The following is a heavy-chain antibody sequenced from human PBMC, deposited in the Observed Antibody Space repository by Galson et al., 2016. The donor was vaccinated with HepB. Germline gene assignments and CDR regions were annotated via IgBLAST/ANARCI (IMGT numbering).Heavy chain of an antibody. Sequence: SCKASGYIFTSYLIHWVRQAPGQGAEWMGRISPDDGFTPSAQSFQGRLTISRDTSTSTVYMGLGSLRSEDTAVYYCARELGGSYYFDYWGQGTLVTVSS. CDR1: GYIFTSYL. CDR3: ARELGGSYYFDY. J-gene: IGHJ4*02. CDR2: ISPDDGFT. D-gene: IGHD1-26*01. V-gene: IGHV1-46*01.